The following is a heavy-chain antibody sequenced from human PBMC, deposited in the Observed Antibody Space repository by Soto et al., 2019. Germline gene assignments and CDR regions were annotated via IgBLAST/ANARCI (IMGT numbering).Heavy chain of an antibody. CDR2: ISASGDNT. D-gene: IGHD1-7*01. Sequence: LRLSCAASGFTFNRYGMSWVRQAPGKGLEWVSAISASGDNTYYADSVKGRFTISRDSSNNTLYLQMNSLRADDTALYYCVKLRLELLYLDSWGLGALVTVSS. V-gene: IGHV3-23*01. CDR3: VKLRLELLYLDS. CDR1: GFTFNRYG. J-gene: IGHJ4*02.